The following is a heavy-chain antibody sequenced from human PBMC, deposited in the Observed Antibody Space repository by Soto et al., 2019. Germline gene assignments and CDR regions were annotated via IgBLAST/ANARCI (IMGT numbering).Heavy chain of an antibody. CDR3: ARQGSYSSGRPGYFDY. D-gene: IGHD6-19*01. Sequence: SETLSLTCTVSGGSISSTSYYWGWIRQAPGKGLEWIGSVFYSGSTYYNLSLKSRVTISVDTSKNQFSLKLSSVAAADTTVYYCARQGSYSSGRPGYFDYWGQGTLVTVSS. J-gene: IGHJ4*02. V-gene: IGHV4-39*01. CDR1: GGSISSTSYY. CDR2: VFYSGST.